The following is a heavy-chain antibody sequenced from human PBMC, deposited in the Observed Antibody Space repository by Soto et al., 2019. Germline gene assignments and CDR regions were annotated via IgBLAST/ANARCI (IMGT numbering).Heavy chain of an antibody. Sequence: QVQLVQSGAAVKKPGSSVRVSCKASGDTFNFYTIHWVRQAPGQGLEWLGRIIPMVGMSNYAQRFQGRVTMIADKSTSTVYMQLSSLRSEDTALYYCATSYGSGSRPFDNWGQGTLVSVSS. J-gene: IGHJ5*02. CDR2: IIPMVGMS. CDR3: ATSYGSGSRPFDN. D-gene: IGHD3-10*01. V-gene: IGHV1-69*02. CDR1: GDTFNFYT.